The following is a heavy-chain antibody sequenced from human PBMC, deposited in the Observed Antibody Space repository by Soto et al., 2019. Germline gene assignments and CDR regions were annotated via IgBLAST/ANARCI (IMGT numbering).Heavy chain of an antibody. D-gene: IGHD3-3*01. V-gene: IGHV4-34*01. CDR3: ARRIKESGYSDYNWFDP. Sequence: SETLSLTCAVYGGSFSGYYWSWIRQPPGKGLEWIGEINHSGSTNYNPSLKSRVTISVDTSKNQFSLKLSSVTAADTAVYYCARRIKESGYSDYNWFDPWGQGTLVTVSS. J-gene: IGHJ5*02. CDR2: INHSGST. CDR1: GGSFSGYY.